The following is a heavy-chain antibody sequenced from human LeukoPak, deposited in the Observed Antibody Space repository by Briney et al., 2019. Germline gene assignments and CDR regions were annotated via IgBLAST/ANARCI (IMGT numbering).Heavy chain of an antibody. D-gene: IGHD1-26*01. CDR2: ISNDGSNK. CDR3: ARDPSYYTGSGFDI. Sequence: GGSLRLSCAASGFTFSTYAMHWVRQAPGKGLEWVAVISNDGSNKDYADSVKGRFTISRDNSKNTLYVQMNSLRVEDTAMYYCARDPSYYTGSGFDIWGQGTMVSVSS. CDR1: GFTFSTYA. V-gene: IGHV3-30-3*01. J-gene: IGHJ3*02.